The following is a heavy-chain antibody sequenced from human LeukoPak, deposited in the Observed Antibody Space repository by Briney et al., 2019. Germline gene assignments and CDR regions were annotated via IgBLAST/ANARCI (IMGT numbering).Heavy chain of an antibody. CDR3: ARSPHGDYVDY. D-gene: IGHD4-17*01. CDR2: ISSSSSYT. Sequence: GGSLRLSCSASGFTFSDYYMSWIRQAPGKGLEWVSYISSSSSYTNYADSVKGRFTISRDNAKNSLYLQMNSLRAEDTAVYYCARSPHGDYVDYWGQGTLVTVSS. J-gene: IGHJ4*02. V-gene: IGHV3-11*06. CDR1: GFTFSDYY.